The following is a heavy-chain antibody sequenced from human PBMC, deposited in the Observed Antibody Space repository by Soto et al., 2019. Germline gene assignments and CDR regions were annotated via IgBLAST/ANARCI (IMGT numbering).Heavy chain of an antibody. Sequence: SETLSLTCTVSGCSISSSSYYWSWIRQHPGKGLEWIGYIYYSGSTYYNPSLKSRVTISVDTSKNQFSLKLSSVTAADTAVYYCARECIAVAGTRCESDYWGQGTLVTVSS. CDR2: IYYSGST. CDR1: GCSISSSSYY. J-gene: IGHJ4*02. CDR3: ARECIAVAGTRCESDY. D-gene: IGHD6-19*01. V-gene: IGHV4-31*03.